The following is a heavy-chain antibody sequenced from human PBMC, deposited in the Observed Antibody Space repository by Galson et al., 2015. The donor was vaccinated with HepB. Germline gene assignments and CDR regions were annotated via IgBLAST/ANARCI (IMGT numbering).Heavy chain of an antibody. D-gene: IGHD3-9*01. CDR1: GFTFSSYA. CDR3: AKDYNTPYYDILTGYSGSQKFDY. V-gene: IGHV3-23*01. J-gene: IGHJ4*02. CDR2: ISGSGGST. Sequence: SLRLSCAASGFTFSSYAMSWVRQAPGKGLEWVSAISGSGGSTYYADSVKGRFTISRDNSKNTLYLQMNSLRAEDTAVYYCAKDYNTPYYDILTGYSGSQKFDYWGQGTLVTVSS.